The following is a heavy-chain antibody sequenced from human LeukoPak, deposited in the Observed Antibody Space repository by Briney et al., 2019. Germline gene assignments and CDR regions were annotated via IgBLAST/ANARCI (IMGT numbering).Heavy chain of an antibody. CDR3: ARGGRSLGKYYDSSGYYCFDY. J-gene: IGHJ4*02. D-gene: IGHD3-22*01. V-gene: IGHV4-34*01. CDR2: INHSGST. Sequence: SETLSLTCAVYGGSFSGYYWSWIRQPPGKGLEWIGEINHSGSTNYNPSLKSRVTISVDTSKNQFSLKLSSVTAADTAVYYCARGGRSLGKYYDSSGYYCFDYWGQGTLVTVSS. CDR1: GGSFSGYY.